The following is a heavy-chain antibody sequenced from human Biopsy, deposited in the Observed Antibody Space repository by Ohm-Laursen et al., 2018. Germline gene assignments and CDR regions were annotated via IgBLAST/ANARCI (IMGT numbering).Heavy chain of an antibody. CDR3: ARDRGYYSDRTVPGYFDL. CDR2: VYYTGST. Sequence: GTLSLTWTVSGDSISRYYWSWIRQPPGKGLQWIGYVYYTGSTDYNPSLQSRVTISVDTSKNHFSLRLRSVTPADTAIYYCARDRGYYSDRTVPGYFDLWGRGTPVTVSS. D-gene: IGHD3-22*01. CDR1: GDSISRYY. J-gene: IGHJ2*01. V-gene: IGHV4-59*01.